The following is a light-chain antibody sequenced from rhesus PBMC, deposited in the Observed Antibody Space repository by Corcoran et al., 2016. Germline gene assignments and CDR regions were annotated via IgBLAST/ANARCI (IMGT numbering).Light chain of an antibody. CDR1: QGISSY. Sequence: DIQMTQSPSSLSASVGDRVTITCRASQGISSYLAWYQQKPGKAPKLLIYKASLLQSGVPSSFSGSGSGTDFTLTICSLQPEDFATYYCQQRDSYPYSFGQETKVEIK. CDR2: KAS. J-gene: IGKJ2*01. V-gene: IGKV1-25*01. CDR3: QQRDSYPYS.